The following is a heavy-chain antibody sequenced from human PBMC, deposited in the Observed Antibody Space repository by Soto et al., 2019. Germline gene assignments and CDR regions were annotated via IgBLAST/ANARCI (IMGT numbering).Heavy chain of an antibody. CDR1: GFTFTSSA. D-gene: IGHD1-26*01. J-gene: IGHJ6*02. V-gene: IGHV1-58*01. Sequence: SVKVSCKASGFTFTSSAVQWVRQARGQRLEWIGWIVVGSGNTNYAQKFQERVTITRDMPTSTAYMELSSLRSEDTAVYYCAAAFRYSLSSWSGIVGATPPGYGMDVWGQGTTVTVSS. CDR3: AAAFRYSLSSWSGIVGATPPGYGMDV. CDR2: IVVGSGNT.